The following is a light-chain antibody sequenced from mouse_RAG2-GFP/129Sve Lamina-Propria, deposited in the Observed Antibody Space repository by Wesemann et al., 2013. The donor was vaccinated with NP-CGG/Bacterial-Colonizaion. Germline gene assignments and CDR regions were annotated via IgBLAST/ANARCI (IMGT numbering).Light chain of an antibody. CDR2: SAS. Sequence: DIVMTQSHKFMSTSVGDRVSITCKASQDVGTAVAWYQQKPGQSPKALIYSASYRYSGVPDRFTGSGSGTDFTLTISNMQSEDLADYFCQQYSSYPYMYTFGGGTKLEIK. V-gene: IGKV6-23*01. CDR3: QQYSSYPYMYT. CDR1: QDVGTA. J-gene: IGKJ2*01.